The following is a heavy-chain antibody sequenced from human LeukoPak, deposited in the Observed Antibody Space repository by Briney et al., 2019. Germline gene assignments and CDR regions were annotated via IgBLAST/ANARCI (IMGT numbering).Heavy chain of an antibody. Sequence: GESLKISCKGSGYSSSNYWIAWVRQMPGKGLEYMGIIYPGDWDTRYSPSFRGQVTISVDKSISTAYLQWTSLKASDTAIYFCARAPTSVSNPYYFDSWGQGTLVTVSS. CDR1: GYSSSNYW. D-gene: IGHD4-11*01. J-gene: IGHJ4*02. CDR3: ARAPTSVSNPYYFDS. CDR2: IYPGDWDT. V-gene: IGHV5-51*01.